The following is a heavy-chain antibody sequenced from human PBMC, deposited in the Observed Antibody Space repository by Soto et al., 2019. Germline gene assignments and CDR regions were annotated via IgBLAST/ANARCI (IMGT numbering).Heavy chain of an antibody. Sequence: QVQLQESGPGLVKPSETLSLTCTVSSGSIINYYWSWIRQPPVKGLEWIGFIYYSGSTNYNSFLTSRVPQSVDMSRQQLSLQLNSVTAADTAVYYCASRLTLATTTGDSFDLWGPGKMVTVSS. CDR3: ASRLTLATTTGDSFDL. CDR2: IYYSGST. D-gene: IGHD4-17*01. J-gene: IGHJ3*01. CDR1: SGSIINYY. V-gene: IGHV4-59*01.